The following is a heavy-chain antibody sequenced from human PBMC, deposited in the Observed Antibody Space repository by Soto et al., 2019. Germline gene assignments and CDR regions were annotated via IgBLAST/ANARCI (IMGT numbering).Heavy chain of an antibody. CDR2: ISYDGSNK. CDR1: GFTFSSYA. J-gene: IGHJ6*02. V-gene: IGHV3-30-3*01. D-gene: IGHD4-17*01. Sequence: QPGGSLRLSCAASGFTFSSYAMHWVRQAPGKGLEWVAVISYDGSNKYYADSVKGRFTISRDNSKNTLYLQMNSLRAEDTAVYYCARPTDYGDSSYYYYGMDVWGQGTTVTVSS. CDR3: ARPTDYGDSSYYYYGMDV.